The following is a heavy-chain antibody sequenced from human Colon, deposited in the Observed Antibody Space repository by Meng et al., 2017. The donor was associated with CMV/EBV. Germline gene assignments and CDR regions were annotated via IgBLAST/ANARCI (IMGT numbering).Heavy chain of an antibody. CDR1: GFLFSRFS. CDR2: ISYDSFTK. D-gene: IGHD1-14*01. CDR3: AKRTGTTIED. Sequence: GESLKISCAASGFLFSRFSMHWVRLIPGKGLESLTFISYDSFTKYYADSVKGRFTISRDNSHNTLYLQMNSLTIGDTGVYYCAKRTGTTIEDWGQGTLVTVSS. J-gene: IGHJ1*01. V-gene: IGHV3-30*04.